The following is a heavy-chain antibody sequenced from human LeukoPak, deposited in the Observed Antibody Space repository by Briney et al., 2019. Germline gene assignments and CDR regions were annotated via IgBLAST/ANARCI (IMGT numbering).Heavy chain of an antibody. CDR2: ISSSSLAI. V-gene: IGHV3-48*03. CDR1: GFTFSSYE. J-gene: IGHJ5*02. CDR3: ARSGHYGAGSYYSLNGFDP. Sequence: GGSLRLSCAASGFTFSSYEMNWVRQAPGKGLEWISYISSSSLAIYYSDSVKGRFTISRDNVENSLYLQMNTLRAEDTAVYYCARSGHYGAGSYYSLNGFDPWGQGTLVTVSS. D-gene: IGHD3-10*01.